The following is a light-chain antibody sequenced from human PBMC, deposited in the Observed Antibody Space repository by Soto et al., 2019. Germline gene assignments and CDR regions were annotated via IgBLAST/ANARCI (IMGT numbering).Light chain of an antibody. Sequence: DIVMTQSPDSLAVSLGERATINCKSSQSVLYSSNNKNYLAWYQQKPGQPPKLLIYWASTRESGVPDRFSGSGSGTDFTLTISSLQAEDLAVYYCQQYYTTLALSFGGGTKVELK. J-gene: IGKJ4*01. CDR2: WAS. V-gene: IGKV4-1*01. CDR3: QQYYTTLALS. CDR1: QSVLYSSNNKNY.